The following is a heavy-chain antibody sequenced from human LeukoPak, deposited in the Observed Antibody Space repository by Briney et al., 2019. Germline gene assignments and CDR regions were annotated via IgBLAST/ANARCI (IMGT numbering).Heavy chain of an antibody. CDR2: VSGSGGST. CDR1: GFTFSNYA. V-gene: IGHV3-23*01. D-gene: IGHD3-22*01. J-gene: IGHJ4*02. Sequence: PGGSLRLSCAASGFTFSNYAMSWVRQPPGKGLEWVSSVSGSGGSTYYADSVKGRFTISRDNSKNTLYMQMNSLRAEDTAVYYCAKAWYYYDSSGYLLDYWGQGTLVTVSS. CDR3: AKAWYYYDSSGYLLDY.